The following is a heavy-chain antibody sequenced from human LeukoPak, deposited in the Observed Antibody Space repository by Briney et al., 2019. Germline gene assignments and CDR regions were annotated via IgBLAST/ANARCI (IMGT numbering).Heavy chain of an antibody. CDR3: ARGRAGYYFDY. CDR2: ISGSGGST. J-gene: IGHJ4*02. Sequence: GGSLRLSCAASGFTFSSYAMSWVRQAPGKGLEWVSAISGSGGSTYYADSVKGRFTISRDNSKNTLYLHMNSLRAEDTAVYYCARGRAGYYFDYWGQGTLVTVSS. V-gene: IGHV3-23*01. D-gene: IGHD1-14*01. CDR1: GFTFSSYA.